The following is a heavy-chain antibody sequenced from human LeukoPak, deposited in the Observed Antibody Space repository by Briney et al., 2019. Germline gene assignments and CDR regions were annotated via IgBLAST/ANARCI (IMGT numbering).Heavy chain of an antibody. CDR3: ARRSEGISSSGWFDP. CDR2: IKQDGSEH. CDR1: GFTFSSYW. D-gene: IGHD6-6*01. V-gene: IGHV3-7*01. J-gene: IGHJ5*02. Sequence: GGSLRLSCAASGFTFSSYWMNWVRQAPGKGLEGVASIKQDGSEHYYVDSVKGRFTISRANAKNSLYLQMDSLRAEDTAVYYCARRSEGISSSGWFDPWGQGTLVTVSS.